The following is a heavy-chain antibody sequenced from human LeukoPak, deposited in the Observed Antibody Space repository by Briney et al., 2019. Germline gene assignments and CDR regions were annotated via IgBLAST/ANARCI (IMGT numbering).Heavy chain of an antibody. V-gene: IGHV4-59*08. D-gene: IGHD3-10*01. J-gene: IGHJ4*02. CDR1: GGSISSYY. CDR2: IYYSGST. CDR3: ARQGITMVRAPFDY. Sequence: SETLSLTCTVSGGSISSYYWSWIRQPPGKGLEWIGYIYYSGSTNHNPSLKSRVTISVDTSKNQFSLKLSSVTAADTAVYYCARQGITMVRAPFDYWGQGTLVTVSS.